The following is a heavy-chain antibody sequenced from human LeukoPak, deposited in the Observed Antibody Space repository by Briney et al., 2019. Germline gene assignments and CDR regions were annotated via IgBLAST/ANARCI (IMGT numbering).Heavy chain of an antibody. CDR3: ARVPYYDFWSGYSVVNGMDV. CDR2: IYYSGST. CDR1: GGSISSYY. Sequence: SETLSLTCTVSGGSISSYYWSWIRQPPGKGLEWIGYIYYSGSTNYNPSLKGRVTISVDTSKNQFSLKLSSVTAADTAVYYCARVPYYDFWSGYSVVNGMDVWGQGTTVTVSS. J-gene: IGHJ6*02. D-gene: IGHD3-3*01. V-gene: IGHV4-59*01.